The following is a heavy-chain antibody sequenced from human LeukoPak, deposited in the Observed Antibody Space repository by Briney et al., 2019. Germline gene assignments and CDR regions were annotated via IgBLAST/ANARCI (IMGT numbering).Heavy chain of an antibody. CDR2: IYYSGST. CDR1: GGSISSYY. D-gene: IGHD3-9*01. J-gene: IGHJ4*02. CDR3: ARRPPYYDILTGYYHYFDY. V-gene: IGHV4-59*12. Sequence: SETLSLTCTVSGGSISSYYWSWIRQPPGKGLEWIGYIYYSGSTNYNPSLKSRVTISVDTSKNQFSLKLSSVTAADTAVYYCARRPPYYDILTGYYHYFDYWGQGTLVTVSS.